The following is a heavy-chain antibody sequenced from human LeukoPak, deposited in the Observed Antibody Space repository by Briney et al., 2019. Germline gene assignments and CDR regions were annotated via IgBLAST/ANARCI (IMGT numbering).Heavy chain of an antibody. D-gene: IGHD3-10*01. CDR2: ISGSGGST. CDR1: GFTFSSYG. J-gene: IGHJ4*02. CDR3: ASRRFLDGSGSYYK. V-gene: IGHV3-23*01. Sequence: GGSLRLSCAASGFTFSSYGMSWVRQAPGKGLEWVSAISGSGGSTYYADSVKGRFTISRDNSKNTLYLQMNSLRAEDTAVYYCASRRFLDGSGSYYKWGQGTLVTVSS.